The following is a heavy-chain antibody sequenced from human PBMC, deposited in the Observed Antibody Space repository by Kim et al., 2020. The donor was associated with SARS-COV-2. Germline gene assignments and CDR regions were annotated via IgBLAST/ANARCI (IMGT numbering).Heavy chain of an antibody. Sequence: AQKFQGRVTMTRDTSTSTVYMELSSLRSEDTAMYYCARESRTGSDLPFDYWGQGTLVTVSS. CDR3: ARESRTGSDLPFDY. D-gene: IGHD1-26*01. V-gene: IGHV1-46*01. J-gene: IGHJ4*02.